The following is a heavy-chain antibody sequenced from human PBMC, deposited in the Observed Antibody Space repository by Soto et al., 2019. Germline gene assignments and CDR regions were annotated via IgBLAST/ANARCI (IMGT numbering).Heavy chain of an antibody. CDR1: AFTFNYYG. Sequence: EVQLLESGGGLVQPGGSLRLSCAASAFTFNYYGMNWVRKAPGKGLEWVSAISGSGDNTYYADSVNGRFTISRDNSKNMLFLQMNRLRAGDTAVYYCAKETGHRGPYDYWGQGTLVTVSS. V-gene: IGHV3-23*01. CDR2: ISGSGDNT. CDR3: AKETGHRGPYDY. D-gene: IGHD5-12*01. J-gene: IGHJ4*02.